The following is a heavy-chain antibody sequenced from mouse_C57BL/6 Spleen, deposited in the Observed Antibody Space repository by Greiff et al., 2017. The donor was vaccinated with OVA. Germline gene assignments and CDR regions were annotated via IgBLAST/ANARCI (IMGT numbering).Heavy chain of an antibody. CDR3: AKTSYSNYVGAMDY. D-gene: IGHD2-5*01. CDR1: GFSLTSYG. J-gene: IGHJ4*01. V-gene: IGHV2-5*01. CDR2: IWRGGST. Sequence: QVHVKQSGPGLVQPSQSLSITCTVSGFSLTSYGVHWVRQSPGKGLEWLGVIWRGGSTDYNAAFMSRLSITKDNSKSQVFFKMNSLQADDTAIYYCAKTSYSNYVGAMDYWGQGTSVTVSS.